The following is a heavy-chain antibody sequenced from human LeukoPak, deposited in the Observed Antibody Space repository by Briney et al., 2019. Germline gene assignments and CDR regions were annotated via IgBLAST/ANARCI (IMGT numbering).Heavy chain of an antibody. D-gene: IGHD3-22*01. J-gene: IGHJ3*02. CDR1: GGTFSSYA. V-gene: IGHV1-69*04. CDR2: IIPILGIA. CDR3: ARGYYDNSGYYEGAFEI. Sequence: GASVKVSCKASGGTFSSYAISWVRQAPGQGLEWMGRIIPILGIANYAQKFQGRVTITADKSTSTAYMELRSLRSDDTAVYYCARGYYDNSGYYEGAFEIWGQGTMVTVSS.